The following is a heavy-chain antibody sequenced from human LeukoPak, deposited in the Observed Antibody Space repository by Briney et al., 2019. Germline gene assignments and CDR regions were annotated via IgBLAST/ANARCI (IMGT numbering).Heavy chain of an antibody. CDR1: GGSIRSSYYY. D-gene: IGHD2-2*01. CDR3: ARSLGLRYVDY. J-gene: IGHJ4*02. Sequence: SETLSLTCTVSGGSIRSSYYYWGWIRQPPGKGLEWIGSIYYSGSTYYNPSLKSRVTISVATSKNHFSLKLSSVTAADTAVFYCARSLGLRYVDYWGQGILVTVSS. V-gene: IGHV4-39*02. CDR2: IYYSGST.